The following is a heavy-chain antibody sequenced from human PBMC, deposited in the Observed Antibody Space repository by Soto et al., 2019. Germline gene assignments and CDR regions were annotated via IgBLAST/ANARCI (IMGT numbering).Heavy chain of an antibody. CDR3: ARDPGGYSSSSFYYYGMDV. Sequence: ASVKVSCKASGGTFSSYAISWVRQAPGQGLERMGGIIPIFGTANYAQKFQGRVTITADESTSTAYMELSSLRSEDTAVYYCARDPGGYSSSSFYYYGMDVWGQGTTVTVSS. CDR1: GGTFSSYA. V-gene: IGHV1-69*13. CDR2: IIPIFGTA. J-gene: IGHJ6*02. D-gene: IGHD6-6*01.